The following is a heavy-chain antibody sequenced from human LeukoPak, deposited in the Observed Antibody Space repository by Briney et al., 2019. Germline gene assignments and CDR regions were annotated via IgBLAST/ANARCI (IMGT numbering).Heavy chain of an antibody. CDR3: ARDYLGY. CDR1: GFTFSSYA. CDR2: ISYDGSNK. V-gene: IGHV3-30-3*01. J-gene: IGHJ4*02. Sequence: GRTLRLSCAASGFTFSSYAMHWVRQAPGKGLEWVAVISYDGSNKYYADSVKGRFTISRDNSKNPLYLQLNSLRAEDTAVYYCARDYLGYWGQGTLVIVSS.